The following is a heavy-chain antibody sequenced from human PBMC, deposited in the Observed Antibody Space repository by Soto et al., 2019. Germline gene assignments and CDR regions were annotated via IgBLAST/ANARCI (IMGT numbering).Heavy chain of an antibody. Sequence: HPGGSLRLSCAASRFSFRSYGMHWVRQTPGKGLEWVAVISYDGSNKHYADSVKGRFTISRDNAENSLHLQMNSLRAEDTAVYYCARVRYCSDNSCSSWFYYWGQGTLVTVSS. J-gene: IGHJ4*02. D-gene: IGHD2-15*01. V-gene: IGHV3-30*03. CDR3: ARVRYCSDNSCSSWFYY. CDR2: ISYDGSNK. CDR1: RFSFRSYG.